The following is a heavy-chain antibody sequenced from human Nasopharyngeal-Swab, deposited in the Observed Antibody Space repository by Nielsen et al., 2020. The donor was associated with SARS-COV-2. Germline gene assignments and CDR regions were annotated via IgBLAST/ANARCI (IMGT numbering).Heavy chain of an antibody. D-gene: IGHD3-3*01. CDR2: ISYDGNYK. CDR1: GFTFSSYG. V-gene: IGHV3-30*18. CDR3: AKGRVTIFGVVIIDYYYYMAV. Sequence: LSLTCAASGFTFSSYGMHWVRQAPGKGLEWVAVISYDGNYKYYADSVQGRFTISRDNSKNTLFLQMNSLRAEDTAVYYCAKGRVTIFGVVIIDYYYYMAVWGKGTTVTVSS. J-gene: IGHJ6*03.